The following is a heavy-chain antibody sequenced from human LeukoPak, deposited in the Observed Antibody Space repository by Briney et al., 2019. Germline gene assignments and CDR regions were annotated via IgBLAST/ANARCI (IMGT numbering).Heavy chain of an antibody. Sequence: SETLSLTCTVSGGSISRYYWSWIRQPPGKGLEWIGYIYYSGSTNYNPSLKSRVTMSVDTSKNQFSLKLSSVTAADTAVYYCAVGVAAGGMDVWGQGTTVTVSS. CDR1: GGSISRYY. CDR3: AVGVAAGGMDV. J-gene: IGHJ6*02. D-gene: IGHD6-25*01. V-gene: IGHV4-59*01. CDR2: IYYSGST.